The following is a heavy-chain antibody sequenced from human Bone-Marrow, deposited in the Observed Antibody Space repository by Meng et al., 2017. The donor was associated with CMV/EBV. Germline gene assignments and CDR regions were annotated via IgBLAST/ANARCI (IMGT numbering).Heavy chain of an antibody. CDR3: ARGGASALVVPAAIDY. V-gene: IGHV3-21*01. D-gene: IGHD2-2*01. CDR2: ISSSSSYI. CDR1: GFTFSSYS. J-gene: IGHJ4*02. Sequence: GGSLRLSCAASGFTFSSYSMNWVRQAPGKGLEWVSSISSSSSYIYYADSVKGRFTISRDNAKNSLYLQMNSLRAEDTAVYYCARGGASALVVPAAIDYWGQGTLVTVPS.